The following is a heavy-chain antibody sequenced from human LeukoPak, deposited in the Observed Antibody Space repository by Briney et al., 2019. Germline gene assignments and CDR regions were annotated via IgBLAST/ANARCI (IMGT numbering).Heavy chain of an antibody. Sequence: ASVKVSCKASGYTFTGYYMHWVRQAPGQGLEWMGWINPNSGGTNYAQKFQGRVTMTRDTSISTAYMELSRLRSDDTAVYYCARGDRNRYCSSTSCFYYYGMDVWGQGTTVTVSS. V-gene: IGHV1-2*02. CDR1: GYTFTGYY. CDR3: ARGDRNRYCSSTSCFYYYGMDV. J-gene: IGHJ6*02. CDR2: INPNSGGT. D-gene: IGHD2-2*01.